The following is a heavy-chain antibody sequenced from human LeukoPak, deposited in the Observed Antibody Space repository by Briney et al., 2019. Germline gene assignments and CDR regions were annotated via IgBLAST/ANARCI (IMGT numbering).Heavy chain of an antibody. V-gene: IGHV4-59*08. D-gene: IGHD5-24*01. CDR2: IYYSGST. J-gene: IGHJ4*02. Sequence: SETLSLTCTVSGGSISSYYWSWIRQPPGKGLEWIGYIYYSGSTNYNPSLKSRVTISVDTSKNQFSLKLSSVTAADTAVYYCARLGDGYNSEFDYWGQGTLVTVSS. CDR3: ARLGDGYNSEFDY. CDR1: GGSISSYY.